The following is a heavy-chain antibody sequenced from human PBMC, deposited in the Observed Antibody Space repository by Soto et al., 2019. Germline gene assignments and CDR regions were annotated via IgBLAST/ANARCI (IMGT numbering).Heavy chain of an antibody. CDR1: GGSISNYY. CDR2: IYYSGST. CDR3: ARRYGASFDY. Sequence: SETLSLTCTVSGGSISNYYGSWIRQPPGKGLEWIGYIYYSGSTYYNPSLKSRVTISVDTSKNQFSLKLSSVTAADTAVYYCARRYGASFDYWGQGTLVTVSS. D-gene: IGHD4-17*01. J-gene: IGHJ4*02. V-gene: IGHV4-59*01.